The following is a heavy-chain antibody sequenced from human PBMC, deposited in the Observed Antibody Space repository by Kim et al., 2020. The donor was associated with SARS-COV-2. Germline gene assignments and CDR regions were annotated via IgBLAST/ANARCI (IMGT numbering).Heavy chain of an antibody. Sequence: GGSLRLSCAASGFTFSDYYMSWIRQAPGKGLEWVSYISSSGSTIYYADSVKGRFTISRDNAKNSLYLQMNSLRAEDTAVYYCARVRGEAGPFYFYYYGGGVWGQGTTVTVPS. CDR3: ARVRGEAGPFYFYYYGGGV. CDR1: GFTFSDYY. V-gene: IGHV3-11*01. CDR2: ISSSGSTI. J-gene: IGHJ6*02. D-gene: IGHD6-13*01.